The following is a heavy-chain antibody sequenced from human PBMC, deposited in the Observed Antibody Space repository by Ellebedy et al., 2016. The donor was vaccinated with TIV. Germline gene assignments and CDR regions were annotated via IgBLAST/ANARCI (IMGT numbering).Heavy chain of an antibody. J-gene: IGHJ3*02. CDR2: ISTSYGDT. CDR3: ARGTGSGDAFHT. D-gene: IGHD1-14*01. Sequence: ASVKVSCXASGYTFTTYSITWVRQAPGQGLEWMAWISTSYGDTTYAQKLQDRVTLTTDTSTSTVYMEMRSLTSDDTAVYYCARGTGSGDAFHTWGQGTMVTVSS. CDR1: GYTFTTYS. V-gene: IGHV1-18*01.